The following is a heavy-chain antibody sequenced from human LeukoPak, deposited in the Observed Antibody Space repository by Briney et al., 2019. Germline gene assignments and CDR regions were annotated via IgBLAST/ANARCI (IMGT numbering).Heavy chain of an antibody. CDR1: GFIVSNNK. V-gene: IGHV3-53*01. CDR3: ARYYYDSSGYPYYFHC. CDR2: IYSGGST. J-gene: IGHJ4*02. D-gene: IGHD3-22*01. Sequence: PGGSLSFSRASSGFIVSNNKKSLVHQAPGKGLEWVSVIYSGGSTYYADSVKGRFTISRDNSKNTVYLQMNSLRAEDTAVYYCARYYYDSSGYPYYFHCWGQGPLVSVSS.